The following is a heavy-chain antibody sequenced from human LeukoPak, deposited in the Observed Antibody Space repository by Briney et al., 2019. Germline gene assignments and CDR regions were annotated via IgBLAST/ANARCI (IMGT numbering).Heavy chain of an antibody. J-gene: IGHJ4*02. CDR1: GGSISSYY. D-gene: IGHD6-19*01. CDR2: IYYSGST. V-gene: IGHV4-59*01. CDR3: SRVGYSSGWYGNLDY. Sequence: PSETLSLTCTVSGGSISSYYWSWIRQPPGKGLEWIGYIYYSGSTNYNPSLKSRVTISVDTSKNQFSLKLSSVTAADTAVYYCSRVGYSSGWYGNLDYWGQGTLVTVSS.